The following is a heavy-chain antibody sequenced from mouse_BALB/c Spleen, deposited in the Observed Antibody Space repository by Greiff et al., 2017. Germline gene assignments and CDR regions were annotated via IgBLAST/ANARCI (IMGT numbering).Heavy chain of an antibody. Sequence: DVMLVESGGGLVKPGGSLKLSCAASGFTFSSYAMSWVRQSPEKRLEWVAEISSGGSYTYYPDTVTGRFTISRDNAKNTLYLEMSSLRSEDTAMYYCARDDYYGSPPGYAMDYWGQGTSVTVSS. J-gene: IGHJ4*01. V-gene: IGHV5-9-4*01. D-gene: IGHD1-1*01. CDR3: ARDDYYGSPPGYAMDY. CDR2: ISSGGSYT. CDR1: GFTFSSYA.